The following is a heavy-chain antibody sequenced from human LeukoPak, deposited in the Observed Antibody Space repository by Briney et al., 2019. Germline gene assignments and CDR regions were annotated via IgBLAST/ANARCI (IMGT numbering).Heavy chain of an antibody. CDR2: ISNDGSHK. V-gene: IGHV3-30*18. D-gene: IGHD5-24*01. CDR3: AKDHGANPVEMSTPPGY. Sequence: QPGGSLRLSCVASGFTFISYGMHWVRQAPGKGLEWVALISNDGSHKYYGDSVKGRFTIFRENSKNKLYLQMNSLTIEDTALYYCAKDHGANPVEMSTPPGYWGQGTLVTVSS. J-gene: IGHJ4*02. CDR1: GFTFISYG.